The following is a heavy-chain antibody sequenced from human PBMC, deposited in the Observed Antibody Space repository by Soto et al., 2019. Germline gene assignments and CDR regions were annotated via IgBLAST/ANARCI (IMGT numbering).Heavy chain of an antibody. D-gene: IGHD2-21*02. V-gene: IGHV5-51*03. J-gene: IGHJ4*02. CDR1: GYSFTHYW. CDR2: ISSGDSDT. CDR3: ASSSCGADCYYVGPFDY. Sequence: GESLKICCKGSGYSFTHYWNGGVRQMPGKGLEWMGIISSGDSDTRYSPSFQGQVTISADKSISTAYLQWNSLKASDTAMYYCASSSCGADCYYVGPFDYWGQGTLVTVSS.